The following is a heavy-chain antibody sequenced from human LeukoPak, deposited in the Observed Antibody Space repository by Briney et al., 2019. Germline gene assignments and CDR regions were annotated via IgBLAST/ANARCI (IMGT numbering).Heavy chain of an antibody. J-gene: IGHJ4*02. CDR2: IYYSGST. CDR3: ARCVAYCSSTSRYASYYFDY. CDR1: GGSISSSSYY. Sequence: KTSETLSLTCTVSGGSISSSSYYWGWIRQPPGKGLEWIGSIYYSGSTYYNPSLKSRVTISVDTSKNQFSLKLSSVTAADTAVYYCARCVAYCSSTSRYASYYFDYWGQGTLVTVSS. D-gene: IGHD2-2*01. V-gene: IGHV4-39*07.